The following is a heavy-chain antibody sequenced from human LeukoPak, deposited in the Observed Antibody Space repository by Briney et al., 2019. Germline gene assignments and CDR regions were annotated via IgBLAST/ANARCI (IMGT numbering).Heavy chain of an antibody. V-gene: IGHV4-59*01. D-gene: IGHD4-17*01. J-gene: IGHJ3*02. CDR2: IYYSGST. CDR1: GGSISSYY. CDR3: AREGASYGDYKDDAFDI. Sequence: SETLSLTCTVSGGSISSYYWSWTRQPPGKGLEWIGYIYYSGSTNYNPSLKSRVTISVDTSKNQFSLKLSPVTAADTAVYYCAREGASYGDYKDDAFDIWGQGTMVTVSS.